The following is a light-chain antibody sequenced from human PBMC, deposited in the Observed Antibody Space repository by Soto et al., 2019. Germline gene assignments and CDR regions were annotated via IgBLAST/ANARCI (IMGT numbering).Light chain of an antibody. J-gene: IGKJ1*01. V-gene: IGKV1-9*01. Sequence: IPLTQFPSSLSASVGDSVTITCRASQGVSSHLAWHQQKPGKAPKLLIYEVSTLQSGVPSRFSGSGSGAEFTLTISSLQPDDFATYYCQHYNSYSEAFGQGTKVDIK. CDR3: QHYNSYSEA. CDR1: QGVSSH. CDR2: EVS.